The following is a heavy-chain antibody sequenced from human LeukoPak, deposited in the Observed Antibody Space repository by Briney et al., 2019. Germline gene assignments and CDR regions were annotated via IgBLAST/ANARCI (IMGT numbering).Heavy chain of an antibody. CDR2: ISYGGST. Sequence: SETLSLTCTVSGGSISSNSNYWAWIRQPPGRGLEWIGSISYGGSTYYSPSLESRVTISVDTSKNQFSPKLSSVTAADTAVYYCARQALWFFDHWGQGTLVTVSS. CDR3: ARQALWFFDH. V-gene: IGHV4-39*01. D-gene: IGHD2-21*01. CDR1: GGSISSNSNY. J-gene: IGHJ4*02.